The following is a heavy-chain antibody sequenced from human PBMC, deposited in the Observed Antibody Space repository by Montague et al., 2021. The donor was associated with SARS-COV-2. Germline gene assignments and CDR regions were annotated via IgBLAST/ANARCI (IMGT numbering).Heavy chain of an antibody. CDR1: GGSISSGGYY. Sequence: SETLSLTCTVSGGSISSGGYYWSWVRQHPGKGLEWIGSIYYSGSTXYNPSLKSRVTISVDTSKNQFSLKLSSVTAADTAVYYCARDTRITMIVVVQGYGMDVRGQGTTVTVSS. CDR2: IYYSGST. J-gene: IGHJ6*02. CDR3: ARDTRITMIVVVQGYGMDV. D-gene: IGHD3-22*01. V-gene: IGHV4-39*07.